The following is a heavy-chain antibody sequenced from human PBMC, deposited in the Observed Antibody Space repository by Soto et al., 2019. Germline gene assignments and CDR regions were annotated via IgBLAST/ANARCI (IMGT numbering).Heavy chain of an antibody. CDR2: ISHSGTT. J-gene: IGHJ4*02. Sequence: SETLSLTCAVNGGSFTGYYGAWIRQSPEKGLEWIGEISHSGTTKYNPSLKSRVTISVDTSKNQFSLKLSSVTAADTGMYYCARNGGNTWYYFDSWGQGTVVTV. D-gene: IGHD6-13*01. CDR3: ARNGGNTWYYFDS. CDR1: GGSFTGYY. V-gene: IGHV4-34*01.